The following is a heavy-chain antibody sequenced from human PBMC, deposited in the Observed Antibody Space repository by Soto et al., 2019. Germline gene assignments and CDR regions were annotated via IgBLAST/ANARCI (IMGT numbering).Heavy chain of an antibody. CDR2: INPSGGST. V-gene: IGHV1-46*01. CDR3: ARVYCSSTSCYNDGWFDP. CDR1: GYTFTSYY. J-gene: IGHJ5*02. Sequence: ASVKVSCKASGYTFTSYYMHWVRQAPGQGLEWMGIINPSGGSTSYAQKFQGRVTMTRDTSTSTVYMELSSLRSEDAAAYYCARVYCSSTSCYNDGWFDPWGQGTLVTVSS. D-gene: IGHD2-2*02.